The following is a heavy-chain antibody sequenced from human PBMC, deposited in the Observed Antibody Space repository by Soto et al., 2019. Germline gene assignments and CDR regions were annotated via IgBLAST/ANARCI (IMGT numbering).Heavy chain of an antibody. V-gene: IGHV1-69*06. CDR1: GGTFSSYA. D-gene: IGHD4-17*01. J-gene: IGHJ3*02. CDR2: IIPIFCTA. CDR3: ARVTTVVTLPGGGAFDI. Sequence: SVKVSCKASGGTFSSYAISWVRQAPGQGLEWMGGIIPIFCTANYAQKFQGRVTITADKSTSTAYMELSSLRSEDTAVYYCARVTTVVTLPGGGAFDIWGQGTMVTVS.